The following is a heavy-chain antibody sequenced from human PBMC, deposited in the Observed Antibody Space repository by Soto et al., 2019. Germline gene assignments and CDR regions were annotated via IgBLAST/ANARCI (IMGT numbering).Heavy chain of an antibody. Sequence: GASVKVSCKASGYTFTSYGISXVRQAPGQGLEWMGWISAYNGNTNYAQKLQGRVTMTTDTSTSTAYMELRSLRSDDTAVYYCARSLGYYYGSGNYYPMVFWGRGTLVTVSS. D-gene: IGHD3-10*01. CDR2: ISAYNGNT. V-gene: IGHV1-18*01. J-gene: IGHJ4*02. CDR1: GYTFTSYG. CDR3: ARSLGYYYGSGNYYPMVF.